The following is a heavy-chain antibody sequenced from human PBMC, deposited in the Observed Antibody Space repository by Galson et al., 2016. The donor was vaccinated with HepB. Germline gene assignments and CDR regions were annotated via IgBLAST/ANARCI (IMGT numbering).Heavy chain of an antibody. J-gene: IGHJ4*02. CDR3: THRRIASAGSHFDY. D-gene: IGHD6-13*01. CDR1: GISLSSNGVG. Sequence: PALVKPTQTLTLTCTVSGISLSSNGVGVGWIRQSPGKALEWLALVYWDDDKRYNPSLKSRLTITKDTPKNHVVLTVTNVDPVDTGTYFCTHRRIASAGSHFDYWGQGALVTVSS. V-gene: IGHV2-5*02. CDR2: VYWDDDK.